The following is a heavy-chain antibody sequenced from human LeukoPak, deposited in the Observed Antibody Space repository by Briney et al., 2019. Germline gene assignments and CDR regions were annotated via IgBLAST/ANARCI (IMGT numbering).Heavy chain of an antibody. Sequence: GGSLRLSCAASGLTFSSYAMSWVRQAPGKGLEWVSAISGSGGSTYYADSAKGRFTISRDNSKNTLYLQMNSLRAEDTAVYYCAKDHGSGTHPYWGQGTLVAVSS. V-gene: IGHV3-23*01. J-gene: IGHJ4*02. CDR3: AKDHGSGTHPY. CDR2: ISGSGGST. CDR1: GLTFSSYA.